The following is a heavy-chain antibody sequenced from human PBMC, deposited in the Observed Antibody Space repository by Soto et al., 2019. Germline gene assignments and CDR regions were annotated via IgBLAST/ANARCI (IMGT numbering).Heavy chain of an antibody. Sequence: SETLSLTCTVSGGSISSYYWSWIRQPPGKGLEWIGYIYYSGSTNYNPSLKSRVTISVDTSKNQFSLKLSSVTAADTAVYYCAREYYDFWSGSRSYYYYMDVWAKGTTVTVSS. V-gene: IGHV4-59*01. CDR2: IYYSGST. CDR1: GGSISSYY. CDR3: AREYYDFWSGSRSYYYYMDV. J-gene: IGHJ6*03. D-gene: IGHD3-3*01.